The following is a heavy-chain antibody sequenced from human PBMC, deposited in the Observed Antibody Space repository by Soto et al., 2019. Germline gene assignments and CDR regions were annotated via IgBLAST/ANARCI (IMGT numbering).Heavy chain of an antibody. J-gene: IGHJ4*02. CDR1: GYSICSSNG. CDR2: IHYRGAT. CDR3: ARDRSSSWDYAGGFDS. D-gene: IGHD6-13*01. Sequence: SETLSLTCAVSGYSICSSNGWVWIRQPPGKGLEWIGYIHYRGATNYNASLESRVTISVDTSKNQFSLKLSPVTAADTAVYYCARDRSSSWDYAGGFDSWGQGILVTV. V-gene: IGHV4-28*03.